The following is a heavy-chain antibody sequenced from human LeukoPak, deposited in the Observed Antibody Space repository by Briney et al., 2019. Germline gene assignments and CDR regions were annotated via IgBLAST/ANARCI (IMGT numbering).Heavy chain of an antibody. CDR3: TRVGYIDEGIDY. J-gene: IGHJ4*02. CDR1: GFPFSSYW. Sequence: GGSLRLSCVASGFPFSSYWMTWVRQAPGKGLEWVANIKQDGSKKSYVDSVKGRFTISRDNAKNSLCLQMDSLRAEDTAIYYCTRVGYIDEGIDYWGQGTLVTVSS. D-gene: IGHD5-24*01. CDR2: IKQDGSKK. V-gene: IGHV3-7*04.